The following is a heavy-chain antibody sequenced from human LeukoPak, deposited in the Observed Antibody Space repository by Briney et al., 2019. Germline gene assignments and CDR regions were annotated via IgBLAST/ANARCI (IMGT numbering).Heavy chain of an antibody. CDR3: ARRFYYDSSGSWYFDL. J-gene: IGHJ2*01. D-gene: IGHD3-22*01. CDR1: GGSISSSNW. V-gene: IGHV4-4*02. Sequence: SGTLSLTCAVSGGSISSSNWWSWVRQPPGKGLEWIGEIYHSGSTTYTPSLQSRVTISVDKSKNQFSLKLSSVTAADTAMYYCARRFYYDSSGSWYFDLWGRGTLVTVSS. CDR2: IYHSGST.